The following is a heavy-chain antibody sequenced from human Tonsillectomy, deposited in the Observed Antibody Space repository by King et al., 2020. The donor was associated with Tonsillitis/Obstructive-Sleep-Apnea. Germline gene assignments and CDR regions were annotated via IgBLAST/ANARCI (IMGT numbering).Heavy chain of an antibody. J-gene: IGHJ4*02. CDR3: AREETTVEGPFDY. Sequence: VQLVESGGGVVQPGRSLRLSCAASGFTFRSYGMHWVRQAPGKGREWVAVIWYDGSYKYYVDSVKGRFTISRDNSKNTLYLIVNSLRAEDTAVYYCAREETTVEGPFDYWGQGTLVTVSS. D-gene: IGHD4-23*01. V-gene: IGHV3-33*01. CDR2: IWYDGSYK. CDR1: GFTFRSYG.